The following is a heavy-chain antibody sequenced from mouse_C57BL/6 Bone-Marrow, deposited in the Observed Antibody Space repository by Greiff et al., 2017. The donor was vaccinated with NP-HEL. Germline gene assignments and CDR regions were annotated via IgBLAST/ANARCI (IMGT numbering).Heavy chain of an antibody. CDR1: GFTFNTYA. Sequence: EVNLVESGGGLVQPKGSLKLSCAASGFTFNTYAMHWVRQAPGKGLEWVARLRSKSSNYATYYADSVKDRFTISRDDSQSMLYLQMNNLKTEDTAMYYCVRTGGYPWYFDVWGTGTTVTVSS. CDR2: LRSKSSNYAT. D-gene: IGHD1-1*02. V-gene: IGHV10-3*01. CDR3: VRTGGYPWYFDV. J-gene: IGHJ1*03.